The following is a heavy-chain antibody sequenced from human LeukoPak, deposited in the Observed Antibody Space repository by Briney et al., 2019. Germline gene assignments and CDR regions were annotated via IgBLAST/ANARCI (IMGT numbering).Heavy chain of an antibody. V-gene: IGHV4-31*03. CDR1: GGSISSGGYY. J-gene: IGHJ6*02. CDR2: IYYSGST. D-gene: IGHD3-16*02. CDR3: AREIVTYGMDV. Sequence: PSETLSLTCTVSGGSISSGGYYWSWIRQHPGKGLEWIGYIYYSGSTYYNPSLKSRVTISVDTSKNQFSLKLSSVTAADTAVRYCAREIVTYGMDVWGQGTTVTVSS.